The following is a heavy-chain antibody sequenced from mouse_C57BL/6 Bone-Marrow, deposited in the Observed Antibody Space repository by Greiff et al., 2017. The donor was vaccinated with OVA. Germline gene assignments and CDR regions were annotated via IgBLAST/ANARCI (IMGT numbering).Heavy chain of an antibody. J-gene: IGHJ4*01. Sequence: QVQLQQPGAELVRPGSSVKLSCKASGYTFTSYWMDWVKQRPGQGLEWIGNIYPSDSETHYNQKFKDKATLTVDKSSSTAYMQLSSLTSEDSAVYYCARILGDSTLRYAMDYWGQGTSVTVSS. D-gene: IGHD2-5*01. CDR3: ARILGDSTLRYAMDY. CDR2: IYPSDSET. CDR1: GYTFTSYW. V-gene: IGHV1-61*01.